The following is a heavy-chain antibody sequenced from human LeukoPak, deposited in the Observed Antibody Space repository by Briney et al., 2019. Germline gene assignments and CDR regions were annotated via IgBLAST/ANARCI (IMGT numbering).Heavy chain of an antibody. CDR2: IYYTGTT. D-gene: IGHD4-17*01. CDR3: ARNWNIYGDLNWFDP. J-gene: IGHJ5*02. V-gene: IGHV4-59*01. CDR1: GGSISGYY. Sequence: PSETLSLTCTVSGGSISGYYWRWIRQPPGKGLEWIGCIYYTGTTKYNPSLKSRVTISVDTSKNQLSLKLTSVTAADTALYYCARNWNIYGDLNWFDPWGQGSLVTVSS.